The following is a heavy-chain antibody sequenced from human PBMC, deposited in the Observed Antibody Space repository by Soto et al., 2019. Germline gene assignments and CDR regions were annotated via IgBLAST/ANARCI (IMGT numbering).Heavy chain of an antibody. CDR1: GYSFSTFW. Sequence: GESLKISCKGFGYSFSTFWIGWVRQMPGKGLEWMGIIYPGDSDTRYSPSFQGQVTISADKSISTAYLQWSSLKASDTAMYYCARLGKKEGSSGSFLDYWGQGALVTVSS. V-gene: IGHV5-51*01. CDR3: ARLGKKEGSSGSFLDY. CDR2: IYPGDSDT. J-gene: IGHJ4*02. D-gene: IGHD6-25*01.